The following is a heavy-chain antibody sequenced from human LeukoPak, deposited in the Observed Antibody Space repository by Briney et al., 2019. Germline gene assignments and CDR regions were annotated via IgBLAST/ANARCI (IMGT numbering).Heavy chain of an antibody. Sequence: GGSLRLSCAASGFTFSSYAMSWVRQAPGKGLEWVSAISGSGGSTYYADSVKGRFTISRDNSKNMLYLQMYSLRAEDTAVYYCAKDGDSSGWFDYWGQGTLVTVSS. V-gene: IGHV3-23*01. CDR1: GFTFSSYA. J-gene: IGHJ4*02. D-gene: IGHD6-19*01. CDR2: ISGSGGST. CDR3: AKDGDSSGWFDY.